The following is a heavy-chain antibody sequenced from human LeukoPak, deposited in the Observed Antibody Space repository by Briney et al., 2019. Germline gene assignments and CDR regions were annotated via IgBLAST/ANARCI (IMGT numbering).Heavy chain of an antibody. CDR2: ISWDGSTT. CDR1: GFIFDDYT. J-gene: IGHJ4*02. Sequence: GGSLRLSCATSGFIFDDYTMHWVRQAPGKGLEWVSLISWDGSTTYYADSVKGRSTISRDNTNNSLYLHLTSLRNDDTALYYCAKDERRIAATGSWGFDHWGQGTLVTVSS. CDR3: AKDERRIAATGSWGFDH. V-gene: IGHV3-43*01. D-gene: IGHD6-13*01.